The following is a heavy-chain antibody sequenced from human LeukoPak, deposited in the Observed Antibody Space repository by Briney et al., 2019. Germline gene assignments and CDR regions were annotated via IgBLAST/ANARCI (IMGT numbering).Heavy chain of an antibody. CDR2: INAGNGNT. CDR3: ARTKSPGYDFWSGDYYYYGMDV. Sequence: ASVKVSCKASGYTFTSYAMHWVRQAPGRRLEWMGWINAGNGNTKYSQKFQGRVTITRDTSASTAYMELSSLRSEDTAVYYCARTKSPGYDFWSGDYYYYGMDVWGQGTTVTVSS. J-gene: IGHJ6*02. CDR1: GYTFTSYA. V-gene: IGHV1-3*01. D-gene: IGHD3-3*01.